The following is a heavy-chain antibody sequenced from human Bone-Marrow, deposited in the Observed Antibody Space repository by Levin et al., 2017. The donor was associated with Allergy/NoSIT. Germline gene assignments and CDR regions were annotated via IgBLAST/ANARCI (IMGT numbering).Heavy chain of an antibody. CDR2: IYYNSYT. CDR1: GASINSTNYY. D-gene: IGHD1-20*01. CDR3: ARLADNWNVNWFDP. Sequence: TLSLTCTVSGASINSTNYYWGWIRQPPGKGLEWIGTIYYNSYTYYNPSLKSRVTISKDTSKNQFSLKLSSVTAADTAVYYCARLADNWNVNWFDPWGQGTLVTVSS. V-gene: IGHV4-39*07. J-gene: IGHJ5*02.